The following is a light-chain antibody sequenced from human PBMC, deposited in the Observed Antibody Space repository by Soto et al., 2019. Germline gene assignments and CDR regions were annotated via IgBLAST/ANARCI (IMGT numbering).Light chain of an antibody. J-gene: IGKJ1*01. Sequence: DIQMTQSPSSLSASVGDRVTITCRASQAIGNYLNWYQQKPGKAPNLLIYKASSLESGVPSRFIGSGSGTEFTLTISSLQPDDFATYYCQQYNNYWTFGQGTKVHI. CDR1: QAIGNY. V-gene: IGKV1-5*03. CDR2: KAS. CDR3: QQYNNYWT.